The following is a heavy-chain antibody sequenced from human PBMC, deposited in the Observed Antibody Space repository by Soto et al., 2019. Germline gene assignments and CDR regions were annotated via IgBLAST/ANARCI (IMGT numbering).Heavy chain of an antibody. J-gene: IGHJ6*02. D-gene: IGHD3-10*01. CDR3: AVNYYGSGSNYYYGMDV. CDR1: GGTFSSYA. V-gene: IGHV1-69*01. Sequence: QVQLVQSGAEVKKPGSSVKVSCKASGGTFSSYAISWVRQAPGQGLAWMGGIIPIFGTANYAQKFQGRVTITADESTSTAYMELSSLRSEDTAVYYCAVNYYGSGSNYYYGMDVWGQGTTVTVSS. CDR2: IIPIFGTA.